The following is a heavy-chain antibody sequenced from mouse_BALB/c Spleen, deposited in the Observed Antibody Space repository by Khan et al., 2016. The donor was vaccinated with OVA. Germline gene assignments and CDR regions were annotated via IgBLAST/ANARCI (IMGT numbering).Heavy chain of an antibody. CDR3: ASSGYGRLAY. D-gene: IGHD1-1*01. Sequence: QVQLQQSVAELAKPGASVKMSCKASGYMFTSYWMNWVKQRPGQGLEWIGYINPSSGYTDYNQKFKDKATLTADKSSSTAYMQLSSLTSEDSAVYYCASSGYGRLAYWGQGTLVTVSA. J-gene: IGHJ3*01. V-gene: IGHV1-7*01. CDR2: INPSSGYT. CDR1: GYMFTSYW.